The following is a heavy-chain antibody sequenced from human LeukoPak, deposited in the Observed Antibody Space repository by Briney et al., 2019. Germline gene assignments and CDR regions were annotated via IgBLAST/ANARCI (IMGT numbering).Heavy chain of an antibody. Sequence: GGSLRLSCGSSGFTFSTYSMNWVRQAPGKGLEWVSSMSSSNIYIYYADSVKGRFTISRDNSKNTLYLQMNSLRAEDTAVYYCAKDGPNLLGYFDYWGQGTLVTVSS. D-gene: IGHD1-14*01. CDR1: GFTFSTYS. CDR3: AKDGPNLLGYFDY. J-gene: IGHJ4*02. V-gene: IGHV3-21*04. CDR2: MSSSNIYI.